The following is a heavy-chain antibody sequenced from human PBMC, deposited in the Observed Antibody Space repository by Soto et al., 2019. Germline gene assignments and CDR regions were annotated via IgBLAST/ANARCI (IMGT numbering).Heavy chain of an antibody. J-gene: IGHJ4*02. D-gene: IGHD2-2*03. CDR3: AKDMDIVVVPAAIPFDY. V-gene: IGHV3-23*01. CDR2: ISGSGGST. CDR1: GFTFSSYA. Sequence: EVQLLESGGGLVQPGGSLRLSCAASGFTFSSYAMSWVRQAPGKGLEWVSAISGSGGSTYYADSVKGRFTISRDNSKNTLYLQMNSLRAEDTAVYYCAKDMDIVVVPAAIPFDYGGQGTLVTVSS.